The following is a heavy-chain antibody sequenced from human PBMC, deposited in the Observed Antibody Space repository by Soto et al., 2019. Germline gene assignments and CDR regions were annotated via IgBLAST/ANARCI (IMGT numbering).Heavy chain of an antibody. D-gene: IGHD2-15*01. J-gene: IGHJ4*02. CDR1: GFTFSNAW. Sequence: EVQLVESGGGLVKPGGSLRLSCAASGFTFSNAWMSWVRQAPGKGLEWVGRIKSKTDGGTTDYAAPVKGRFTISRDDSKNTLYLQMNSLKTEDTAVYYYTTRFPMKLLRVDYWGQGTLVTVSS. CDR3: TTRFPMKLLRVDY. CDR2: IKSKTDGGTT. V-gene: IGHV3-15*01.